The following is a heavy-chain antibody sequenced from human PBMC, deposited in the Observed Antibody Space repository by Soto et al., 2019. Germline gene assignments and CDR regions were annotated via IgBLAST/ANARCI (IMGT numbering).Heavy chain of an antibody. Sequence: EVQLVESGGGLVKPGGSLRLSCAASGFTFSSYSMNWVRQAPGKGLEWVSSISSSSSYIYYADSVKGRFTISRDNAKNSLDLKMNSLRAEETAVYYCARKRGDCSGGSCYIDYWGQGTLVTVSS. V-gene: IGHV3-21*01. D-gene: IGHD2-15*01. CDR2: ISSSSSYI. CDR1: GFTFSSYS. CDR3: ARKRGDCSGGSCYIDY. J-gene: IGHJ4*02.